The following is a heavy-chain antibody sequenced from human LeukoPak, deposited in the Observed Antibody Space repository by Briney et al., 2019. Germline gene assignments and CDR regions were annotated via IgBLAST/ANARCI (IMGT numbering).Heavy chain of an antibody. J-gene: IGHJ6*02. V-gene: IGHV3-48*02. CDR3: ARYGNGMGV. Sequence: GGSLRLSCAASGFTFSSYAMNWVRQAPGEGLEWVSHISSSGDTIYYADSVKGRFTISRDNAKNSLYLQMSSLRDEDTAVYYCARYGNGMGVWGQGTTVTVSS. CDR1: GFTFSSYA. CDR2: ISSSGDTI. D-gene: IGHD4-17*01.